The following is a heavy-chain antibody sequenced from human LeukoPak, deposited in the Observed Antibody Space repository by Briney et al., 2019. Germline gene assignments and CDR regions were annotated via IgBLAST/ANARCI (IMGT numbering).Heavy chain of an antibody. CDR3: ARGVGLRSDFDI. J-gene: IGHJ3*02. D-gene: IGHD3-3*01. CDR1: GGPFSGYY. V-gene: IGHV4-34*01. CDR2: INHSGST. Sequence: SETLSLTCAVYGGPFSGYYWRWIRQPPGKGLEWIGEINHSGSTNYNPSLTSRVTISVDTSKNQFSLKVSSVTAADTAVYYCARGVGLRSDFDIWGQGTMVTVSS.